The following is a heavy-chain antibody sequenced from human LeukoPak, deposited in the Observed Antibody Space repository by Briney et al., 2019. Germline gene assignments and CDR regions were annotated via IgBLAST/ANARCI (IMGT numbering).Heavy chain of an antibody. CDR3: AKDAYYQDAAAAGMYYFYYMDV. D-gene: IGHD6-13*01. CDR2: IWYDGRTK. V-gene: IGHV3-33*06. Sequence: PGGSLRLSYAASGFTFGNYGIHWVRQAPGKGLEWVAVIWYDGRTKYFADSVKGRFTISRDNSKNTLYLQMNSLRAEDTAVYYCAKDAYYQDAAAAGMYYFYYMDVWGKGTTVFVSS. J-gene: IGHJ6*03. CDR1: GFTFGNYG.